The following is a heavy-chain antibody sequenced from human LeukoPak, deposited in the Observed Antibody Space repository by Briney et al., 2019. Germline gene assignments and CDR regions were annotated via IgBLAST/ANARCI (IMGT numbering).Heavy chain of an antibody. Sequence: GRSLRLSCAASGFTFSSYGMHWVRQAPGKGLERVAVIWYDGSNKYYADSVKGRFTISRDNSKNTLYLQMNSLRAEDTAVYYCARAGAGALTGVHYYYYMDVWGKGTTVTVSS. D-gene: IGHD7-27*01. CDR2: IWYDGSNK. CDR3: ARAGAGALTGVHYYYYMDV. V-gene: IGHV3-33*01. J-gene: IGHJ6*03. CDR1: GFTFSSYG.